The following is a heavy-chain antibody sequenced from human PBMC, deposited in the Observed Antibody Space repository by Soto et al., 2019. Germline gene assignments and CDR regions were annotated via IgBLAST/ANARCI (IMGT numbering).Heavy chain of an antibody. V-gene: IGHV4-31*03. CDR2: IYHSGST. CDR3: ARVCRESDYGSGLYAFDI. Sequence: PSETLSLTCTVSGGSISSGAYYWSWIRQHPGKGLEWMGYIYHSGSTYASPSLKSRVTISVDTSKNQFSLKLSSVTAADTAVYYCARVCRESDYGSGLYAFDIWGQGTMVTVS. D-gene: IGHD3-10*01. CDR1: GGSISSGAYY. J-gene: IGHJ3*02.